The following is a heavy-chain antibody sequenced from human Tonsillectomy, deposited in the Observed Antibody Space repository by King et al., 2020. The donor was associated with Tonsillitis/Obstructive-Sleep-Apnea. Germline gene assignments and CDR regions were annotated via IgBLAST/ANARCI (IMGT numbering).Heavy chain of an antibody. Sequence: QLVQSGAEVKKPGASVKVSCKASGYTFTSYDITWLRQAPGQGLEWMGWSRPYNGDTNYAQKLQGRVTMTSDTSTSTAYMELRSLRSDDTAVYYCARDYYDSSGYYHGYFKHWGQGTLVTVSS. V-gene: IGHV1-18*01. CDR2: SRPYNGDT. CDR3: ARDYYDSSGYYHGYFKH. D-gene: IGHD3-22*01. J-gene: IGHJ1*01. CDR1: GYTFTSYD.